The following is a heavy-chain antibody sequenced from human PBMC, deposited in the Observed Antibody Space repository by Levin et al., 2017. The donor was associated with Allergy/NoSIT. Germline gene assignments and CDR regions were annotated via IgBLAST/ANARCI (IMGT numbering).Heavy chain of an antibody. Sequence: GALRLSCAASGFTFSSYAMSWVRQAPGKGLEWVSAISGSGGSTYYADSVKGRFTISRDNSKNTLYLQMNSLRAEDTAVYYCAKVGAGWCSGGSCYFVYWGQGTLVTVSS. CDR2: ISGSGGST. J-gene: IGHJ4*02. CDR1: GFTFSSYA. D-gene: IGHD2-15*01. V-gene: IGHV3-23*01. CDR3: AKVGAGWCSGGSCYFVY.